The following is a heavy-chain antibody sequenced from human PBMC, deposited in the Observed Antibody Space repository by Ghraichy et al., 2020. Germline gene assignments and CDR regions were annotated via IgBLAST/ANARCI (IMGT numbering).Heavy chain of an antibody. CDR3: ARDYLSGNYPDPVWYFDY. J-gene: IGHJ4*02. CDR1: GFTFNTYA. Sequence: GGSLRLSCTASGFTFNTYAMHWVRLAPGKGLEWLAFISFGGSNTYYADSVKGRFTISRDNSKNTMYLQMNSLRSEDTAVYYCARDYLSGNYPDPVWYFDYWGQGTLVTV. V-gene: IGHV3-30*04. D-gene: IGHD1-26*01. CDR2: ISFGGSNT.